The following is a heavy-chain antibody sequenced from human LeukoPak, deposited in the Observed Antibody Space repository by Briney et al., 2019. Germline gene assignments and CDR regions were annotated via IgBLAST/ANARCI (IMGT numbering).Heavy chain of an antibody. CDR2: IYYSGST. J-gene: IGHJ5*02. V-gene: IGHV4-59*01. D-gene: IGHD3-10*01. CDR3: ARSPEITMVRGVTQNWFDP. Sequence: SETLSLTCTVSGGSISSYYWSWIRQPPGKGLEWIGYIYYSGSTNYNPSLKSRISISVDTSKNQVSLKLRSVTAADTAVYYCARSPEITMVRGVTQNWFDPWGQGTLVTVSS. CDR1: GGSISSYY.